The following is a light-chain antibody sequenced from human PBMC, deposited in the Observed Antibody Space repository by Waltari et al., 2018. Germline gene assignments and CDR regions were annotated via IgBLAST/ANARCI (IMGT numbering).Light chain of an antibody. V-gene: IGKV1-39*01. CDR3: QQSYSSPWT. CDR1: QSISHY. Sequence: DIKMSQSPSSLSASVGERVTITCRASQSISHYLNWYQQKPQKAPKLLMFGASSLQSGVPSRFSGSGSGTDFTLTINNLQPEDFATYYCQQSYSSPWTFGQGTRVEIK. J-gene: IGKJ1*01. CDR2: GAS.